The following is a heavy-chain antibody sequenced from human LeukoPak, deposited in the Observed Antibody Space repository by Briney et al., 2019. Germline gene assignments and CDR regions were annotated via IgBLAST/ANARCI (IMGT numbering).Heavy chain of an antibody. CDR1: GGSFSGYY. CDR2: INHSGST. CDR3: ARQFKGLVDS. V-gene: IGHV4-34*01. J-gene: IGHJ4*02. D-gene: IGHD5-24*01. Sequence: SETLSLTCAAHGGSFSGYYWSWIRQPPGKGLEWIGEINHSGSTNYNPSLKSRVTISVDTSKNQFSLKLISVTAADRAIYYCARQFKGLVDSWGQGTLVTVSS.